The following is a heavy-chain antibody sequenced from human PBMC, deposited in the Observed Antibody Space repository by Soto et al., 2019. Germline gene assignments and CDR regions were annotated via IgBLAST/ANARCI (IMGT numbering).Heavy chain of an antibody. V-gene: IGHV1-18*01. CDR1: GYTFTSYG. J-gene: IGHJ6*03. CDR3: ARIVAANYYYYMDV. CDR2: ISAYNGNT. Sequence: ASVKVSCKASGYTFTSYGSSWVRQAPGQGLEWMGWISAYNGNTNYAQKLQGRVTMTTDTSTSTAYMELRSLRSDDTAVYYCARIVAANYYYYMDVWGKGTTLTVSS. D-gene: IGHD2-15*01.